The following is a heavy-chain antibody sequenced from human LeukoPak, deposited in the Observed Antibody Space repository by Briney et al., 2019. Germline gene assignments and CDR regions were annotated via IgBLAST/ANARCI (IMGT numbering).Heavy chain of an antibody. Sequence: GGSLRLSCAASGFTLSDYYMSWIRQAPGKGLEWVSDIRSSGSSIYYADSVKGRFTVSRDNAKNSLYLQMNSLRAEDTAVYYCARHRDVYNPFDYWGQGTLVTVSS. J-gene: IGHJ4*02. CDR3: ARHRDVYNPFDY. V-gene: IGHV3-11*01. CDR1: GFTLSDYY. CDR2: IRSSGSSI. D-gene: IGHD5-24*01.